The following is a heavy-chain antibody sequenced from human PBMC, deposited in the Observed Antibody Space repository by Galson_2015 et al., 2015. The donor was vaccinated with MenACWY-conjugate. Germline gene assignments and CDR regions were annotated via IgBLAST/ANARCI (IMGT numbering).Heavy chain of an antibody. CDR2: ISSSSSYI. J-gene: IGHJ6*02. CDR1: GFTFSSYS. Sequence: SLRLSCAASGFTFSSYSMNWVRQAPGKGLEWVSSISSSSSYIYYADSVKGRFTISRDNAKNSLYLQMNSLRAEDTAVYYCARDFYSYGLIGVWGQGTTVTVSS. D-gene: IGHD5-18*01. V-gene: IGHV3-21*01. CDR3: ARDFYSYGLIGV.